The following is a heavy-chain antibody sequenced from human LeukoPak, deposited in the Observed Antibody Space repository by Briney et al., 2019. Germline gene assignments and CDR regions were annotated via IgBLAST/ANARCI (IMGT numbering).Heavy chain of an antibody. CDR1: GFTFSSYA. Sequence: PGGSLRLSCAASGFTFSSYAMHWVRQAPGKGLEYVSAISSNGGSTYYANSVKGRFTISRDNSKNTLYLQMGSLRAEDMAVYFCARDRDDGLDYWGQGTLVTVSS. D-gene: IGHD5-24*01. CDR3: ARDRDDGLDY. V-gene: IGHV3-64*01. J-gene: IGHJ4*02. CDR2: ISSNGGST.